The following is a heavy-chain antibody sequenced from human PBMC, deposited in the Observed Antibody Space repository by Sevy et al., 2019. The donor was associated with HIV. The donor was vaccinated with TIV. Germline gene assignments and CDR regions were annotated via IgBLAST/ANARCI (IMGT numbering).Heavy chain of an antibody. J-gene: IGHJ4*02. D-gene: IGHD3-10*01. CDR2: ISYYGSNK. Sequence: GGSLRLSCTASGFTFRNYAMNWVRQAPGKGLERVALISYYGSNKYYADSVRGRFAISRDNSKNTLYLQMNSLRPEDTAIYYCAREGQLWFVYYFDNWGQGTLVTVSS. CDR3: AREGQLWFVYYFDN. CDR1: GFTFRNYA. V-gene: IGHV3-30*09.